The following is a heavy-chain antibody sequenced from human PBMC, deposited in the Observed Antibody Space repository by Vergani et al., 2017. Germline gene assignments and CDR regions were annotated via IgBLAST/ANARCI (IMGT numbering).Heavy chain of an antibody. Sequence: QAQLVQSGAEVKKPGASVKVSCKASGYTFTSYDINWVRQATGQGLEWMGWMNPNSGNTGYAQKFQGRVTMTRNTSISTAYMELSSLRSEDTAVYYCARAKTGGKKLERPWFDPWGQGTLVTVSS. CDR1: GYTFTSYD. V-gene: IGHV1-8*01. CDR2: MNPNSGNT. D-gene: IGHD1-1*01. J-gene: IGHJ5*02. CDR3: ARAKTGGKKLERPWFDP.